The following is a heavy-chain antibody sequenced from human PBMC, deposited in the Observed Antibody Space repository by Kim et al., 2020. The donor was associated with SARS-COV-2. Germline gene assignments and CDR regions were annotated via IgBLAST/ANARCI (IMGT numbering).Heavy chain of an antibody. CDR2: ISYDGSNK. V-gene: IGHV3-30*18. J-gene: IGHJ6*02. CDR1: GFTFSSYG. Sequence: GGSLRLSCAASGFTFSSYGMHWVRQAPGKGLEWVAVISYDGSNKYYADSVKGRFTISRDNSKNTLYLQMNSLRAEDTAVYYCAKETYGSGYYGMDVWGQGTTVTVSS. CDR3: AKETYGSGYYGMDV. D-gene: IGHD3-10*01.